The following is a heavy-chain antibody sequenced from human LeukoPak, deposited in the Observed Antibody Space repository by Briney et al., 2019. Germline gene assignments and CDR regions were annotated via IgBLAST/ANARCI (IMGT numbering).Heavy chain of an antibody. CDR2: IYSGGST. V-gene: IGHV3-66*01. CDR3: AAQGYCSGGSCPNDAFDI. J-gene: IGHJ3*02. CDR1: GFTVSSNY. Sequence: PGGSLRLSCAASGFTVSSNYMSWVRQAPGKGLEWVSVIYSGGSTYYADSVKGRFTISRDNSKNTLYLQMNSLRAEDTAVYYCAAQGYCSGGSCPNDAFDIWGQGTMVTVSS. D-gene: IGHD2-15*01.